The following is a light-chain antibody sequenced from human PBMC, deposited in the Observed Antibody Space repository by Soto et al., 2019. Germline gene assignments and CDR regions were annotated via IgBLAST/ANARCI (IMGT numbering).Light chain of an antibody. CDR3: QQYGIYTGK. J-gene: IGKJ3*01. Sequence: MVLKQAPGTLCASTWERLTRSFSASQSVSSSYLAWYQQKPGQAPRLLIYGASSRATGIPDRFSGSGSGTDFTLTISRLEPEDFAVYYCQQYGIYTGKFGHGTIVDTK. V-gene: IGKV3-20*01. CDR2: GAS. CDR1: QSVSSSY.